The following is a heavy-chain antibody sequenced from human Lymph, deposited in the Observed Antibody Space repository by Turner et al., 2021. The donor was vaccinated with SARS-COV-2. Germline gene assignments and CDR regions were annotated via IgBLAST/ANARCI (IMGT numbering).Heavy chain of an antibody. CDR3: ARDVTGPLGY. J-gene: IGHJ4*02. Sequence: QVQLVRSGAEVKKPASSVKISCKAAGGTFRSYATSWVRKAPGQGLEWMGGIIPMLDIANYAQKFQGRVTITADKSTSTAYMELSSLRSEDTAVYYCARDVTGPLGYWGQGTLVTVSS. D-gene: IGHD1-20*01. CDR2: IIPMLDIA. V-gene: IGHV1-69*10. CDR1: GGTFRSYA.